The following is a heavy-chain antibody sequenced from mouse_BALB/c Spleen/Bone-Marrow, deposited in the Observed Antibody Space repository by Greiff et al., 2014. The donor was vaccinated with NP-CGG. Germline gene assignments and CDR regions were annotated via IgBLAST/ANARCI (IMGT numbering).Heavy chain of an antibody. V-gene: IGHV1-54*01. J-gene: IGHJ3*01. CDR2: INPGSGGT. D-gene: IGHD2-13*01. Sequence: QVQLKESGAELVRPGTSVKVSCKASGYAFTNYLIEWVKQRPGQGLEWIGVINPGSGGTNYNEKFKGKATLTADKSSSTAHMQLSSLTSDDSAVYFCARRDYSFAYWGQGTLVTVSA. CDR1: GYAFTNYL. CDR3: ARRDYSFAY.